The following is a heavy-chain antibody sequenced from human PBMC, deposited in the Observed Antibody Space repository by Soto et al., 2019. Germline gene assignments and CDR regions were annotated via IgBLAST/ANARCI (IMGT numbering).Heavy chain of an antibody. CDR3: AREGVPGEVDY. CDR1: GFTFSSYA. Sequence: QVQLVESGGGVVQPGRSLRLSCAASGFTFSSYAMHWVRQAPGKGLEWVAVISYDGSNKYYADSVKGRFTISRDNSKNTLYLQMNSLRAEDTALYYCAREGVPGEVDYWGQGTLVTVSS. D-gene: IGHD3-16*01. J-gene: IGHJ4*02. V-gene: IGHV3-30-3*01. CDR2: ISYDGSNK.